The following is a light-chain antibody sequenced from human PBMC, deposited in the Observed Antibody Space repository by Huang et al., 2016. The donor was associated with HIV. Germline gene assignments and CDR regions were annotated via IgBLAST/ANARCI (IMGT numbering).Light chain of an antibody. Sequence: EIVLTQSPGTLSLSSGETATLSCRASEGVSSNFLAWYQHKPGQAPRLLIYSTSIRATGIPDRFSGGGSGTDFSLTISRLEPEDFAVYYCQHYGVSPMFTFGPGTKVDIK. CDR3: QHYGVSPMFT. J-gene: IGKJ3*01. CDR1: EGVSSNF. CDR2: STS. V-gene: IGKV3-20*01.